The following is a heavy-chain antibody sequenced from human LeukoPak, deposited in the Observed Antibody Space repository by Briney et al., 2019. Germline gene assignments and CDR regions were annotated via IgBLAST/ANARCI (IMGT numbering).Heavy chain of an antibody. V-gene: IGHV3-33*01. CDR3: ARSRVVVTRERHFDY. D-gene: IGHD2-21*02. CDR2: TWYDGSNK. J-gene: IGHJ4*02. Sequence: GGSLRLSCAASGFTFSSYGMHWVRQAPGKGLEWVAVTWYDGSNKYYADSVKGRFTISRDNSKNTLYLQMNSLRAEDTAVYYCARSRVVVTRERHFDYWGQGTLVTVSS. CDR1: GFTFSSYG.